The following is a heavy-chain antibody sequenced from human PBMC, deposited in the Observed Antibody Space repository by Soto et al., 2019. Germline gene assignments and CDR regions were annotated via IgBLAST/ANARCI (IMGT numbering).Heavy chain of an antibody. V-gene: IGHV3-30*03. CDR2: ISSDGNHQ. CDR1: GFMFNDYA. CDR3: SRGTYYPQSSGLHADY. D-gene: IGHD3-22*01. Sequence: GSLRLSCATSGFMFNDYAMYWVRQAPGQGLEWVAMISSDGNHQFYVDNVRGRFTVSRDNSKNTLNLQMNSLRPEDTAVYYCSRGTYYPQSSGLHADYWGPGTVVTVSS. J-gene: IGHJ4*02.